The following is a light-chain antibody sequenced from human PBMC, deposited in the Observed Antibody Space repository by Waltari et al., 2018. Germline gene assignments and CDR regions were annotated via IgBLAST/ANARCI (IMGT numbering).Light chain of an antibody. CDR1: QSVSSD. V-gene: IGKV3-15*01. J-gene: IGKJ1*01. CDR3: QQYNKWPPGT. CDR2: GAS. Sequence: EVVLTQSPATLSVSLGERATLSCRASQSVSSDLAWYQQKPGQAPRPTIHGASIRATGIPARFSGSGSGTEFTLNISSLQSEDSAVYYCQQYNKWPPGTFGQGTKVEIK.